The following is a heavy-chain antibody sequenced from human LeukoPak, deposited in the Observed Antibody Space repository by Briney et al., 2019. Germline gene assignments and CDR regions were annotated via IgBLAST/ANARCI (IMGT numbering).Heavy chain of an antibody. CDR2: INHSGST. Sequence: SETLSLTCAVYGGSFSGYYWSWIRQPPGKGLEWIGEINHSGSTNYNPSLKSRVTISVDTSKIQFSLKLSSVTAADTAVYYCASDYDILTGYDYWGQGTLVTVSS. D-gene: IGHD3-9*01. CDR3: ASDYDILTGYDY. J-gene: IGHJ4*02. V-gene: IGHV4-34*01. CDR1: GGSFSGYY.